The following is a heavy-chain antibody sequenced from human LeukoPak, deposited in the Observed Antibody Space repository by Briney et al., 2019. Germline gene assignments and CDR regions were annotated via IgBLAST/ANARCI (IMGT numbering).Heavy chain of an antibody. CDR2: IYYNGST. J-gene: IGHJ4*02. CDR1: GGSISSYY. V-gene: IGHV4-59*08. D-gene: IGHD6-13*01. Sequence: PSETLSLTCTVSGGSISSYYWSWIRQPPGKGLEWIGYIYYNGSTNYNPSLKSRVTISVDTSKNQFSLKLSSVTAADTAVYYCARRQQNHFDYWGQGTLVTVSS. CDR3: ARRQQNHFDY.